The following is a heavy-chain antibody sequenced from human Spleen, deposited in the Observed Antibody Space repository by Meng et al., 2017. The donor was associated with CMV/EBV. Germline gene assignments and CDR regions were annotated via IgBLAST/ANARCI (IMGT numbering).Heavy chain of an antibody. V-gene: IGHV3-30*02. CDR1: GFTFSYHG. J-gene: IGHJ4*02. D-gene: IGHD5-24*01. Sequence: GGSLRLSCRASGFTFSYHGMHWVRQAPGKGLEWVAFIRFDGSNTYCADSVKGRFTISRDNAKNSLYLQMNSLRAEDTAVYYCARDKSVQRWLQFPANYFDYWGQGTLVTVSS. CDR2: IRFDGSNT. CDR3: ARDKSVQRWLQFPANYFDY.